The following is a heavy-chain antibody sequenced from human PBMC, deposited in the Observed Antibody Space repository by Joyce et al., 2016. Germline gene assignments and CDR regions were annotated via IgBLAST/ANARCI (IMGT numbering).Heavy chain of an antibody. Sequence: EVQLVESGGGLVQPGGSLRLSCAASGLTFSSYWMSWVRKAPGKGLVWVSGINRDGNSTTYADSVKGRFTSSRDNAKITLYLQMNSLGAEDTAVYYCARLRRWSGPSDCWGQGTLVTVSS. J-gene: IGHJ4*02. D-gene: IGHD4-23*01. CDR1: GLTFSSYW. V-gene: IGHV3-74*03. CDR3: ARLRRWSGPSDC. CDR2: INRDGNST.